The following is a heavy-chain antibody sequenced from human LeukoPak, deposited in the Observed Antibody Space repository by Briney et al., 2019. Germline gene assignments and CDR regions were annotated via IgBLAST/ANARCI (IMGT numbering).Heavy chain of an antibody. CDR3: ARVAKLTGVPY. Sequence: ASVKVSCKASGYTFTSYGISWVRQATGQGLEWMGWMNPNSGNTGYAQKFQGRVTVTRNTSISTAYMELSSLRSEDTAVYYCARVAKLTGVPYWGQGTLVTVSS. CDR1: GYTFTSYG. CDR2: MNPNSGNT. V-gene: IGHV1-8*02. J-gene: IGHJ4*02. D-gene: IGHD7-27*01.